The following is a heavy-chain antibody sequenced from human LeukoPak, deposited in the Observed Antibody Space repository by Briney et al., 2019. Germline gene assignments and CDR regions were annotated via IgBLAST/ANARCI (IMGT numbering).Heavy chain of an antibody. J-gene: IGHJ4*02. V-gene: IGHV3-23*01. CDR2: ISGSGGST. CDR1: GFTFSSYA. CDR3: AKGSRNSYGPLGYYFDY. D-gene: IGHD5-18*01. Sequence: QPGGSLRLSCAASGFTFSSYAMNWVRQAPGKGLEWVSAISGSGGSTYYADSVKGRFTISRDNSKNTLYLQMNSLRAEDTAVYYCAKGSRNSYGPLGYYFDYWGQGTLVTVSS.